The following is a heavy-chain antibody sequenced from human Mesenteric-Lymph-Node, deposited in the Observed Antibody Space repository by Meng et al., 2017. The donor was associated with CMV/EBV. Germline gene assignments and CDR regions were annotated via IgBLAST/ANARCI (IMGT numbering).Heavy chain of an antibody. CDR3: ARVVLDIAAAGLLE. D-gene: IGHD6-13*01. V-gene: IGHV4-39*01. J-gene: IGHJ4*02. CDR2: IYYSGST. CDR1: GGSISSNSYY. Sequence: WGSLRLSCTVSGGSISSNSYYWGWIRQPPGKGLEWIGNIYYSGSTYYNPSLKGRVTISVDTSKNQFSLKLTSVTAADTAVYYCARVVLDIAAAGLLEWGRGTLVTVSS.